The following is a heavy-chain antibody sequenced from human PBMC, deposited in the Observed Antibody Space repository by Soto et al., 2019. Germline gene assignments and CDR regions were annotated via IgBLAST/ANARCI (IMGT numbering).Heavy chain of an antibody. CDR2: ISGSGGST. CDR1: GFTFSSYA. Sequence: EVQLLESGGGLVQPGGSLRLSCAASGFTFSSYAMSWVRQAPGKGLEWVSAISGSGGSTYYADSVKGRFTISRDNSKNTLYLQMNSLRAEDTAVYYCARKHYYYYGMDVWGQGTTVTVSS. V-gene: IGHV3-23*01. CDR3: ARKHYYYYGMDV. J-gene: IGHJ6*02.